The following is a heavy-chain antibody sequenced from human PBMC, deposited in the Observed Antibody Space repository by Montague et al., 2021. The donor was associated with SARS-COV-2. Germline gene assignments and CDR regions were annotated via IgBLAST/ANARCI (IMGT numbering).Heavy chain of an antibody. CDR1: GFNFSDYA. CDR3: ARDRLKWGMITFGGNDY. V-gene: IGHV3-30*09. J-gene: IGHJ4*02. Sequence: SRRISCAASGFNFSDYAIYWVRQAPGRGLEWVALISYDGSNKYYSDSVKGRFAISRDNSKNTLYLQMNSLRAEDTAVYFCARDRLKWGMITFGGNDYWGQGTLVTVSS. CDR2: ISYDGSNK. D-gene: IGHD3-16*01.